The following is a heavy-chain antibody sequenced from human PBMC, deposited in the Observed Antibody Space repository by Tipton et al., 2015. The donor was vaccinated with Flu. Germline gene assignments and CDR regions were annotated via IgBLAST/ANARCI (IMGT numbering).Heavy chain of an antibody. Sequence: SLRLSCAVSGFIVSSNYMSWLRQAPGKGLEWVSVIYSSGSTNYADSVRGRFTISRDNSKNTLYLQMNDLRVEDTAVYYCAKRYCSSNTCYTPDALSVWGQGTMVTVSS. V-gene: IGHV3-53*01. J-gene: IGHJ3*01. CDR1: GFIVSSNY. D-gene: IGHD2-2*02. CDR2: IYSSGST. CDR3: AKRYCSSNTCYTPDALSV.